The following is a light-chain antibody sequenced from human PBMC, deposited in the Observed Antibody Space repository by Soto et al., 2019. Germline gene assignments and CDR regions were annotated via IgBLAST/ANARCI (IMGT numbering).Light chain of an antibody. CDR2: DVS. Sequence: QSALTQPRSVSGSPGQSVTISCTGTSSDVGDYNYVSWYQQHPGKAPKLTIYDVSERPSGVPDRFSGSKSGNTASLTISGLQAEDEADYYCCSYARSYTWVFGGGTKLTVL. CDR1: SSDVGDYNY. J-gene: IGLJ3*02. CDR3: CSYARSYTWV. V-gene: IGLV2-11*01.